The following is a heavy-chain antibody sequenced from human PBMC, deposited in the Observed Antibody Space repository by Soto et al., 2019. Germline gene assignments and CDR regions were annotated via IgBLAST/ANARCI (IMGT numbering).Heavy chain of an antibody. V-gene: IGHV1-3*01. Sequence: ASVKVSCKASGYTFTNYAMHWVRPAPGQRLEWMGWINAGNGNTKYSQRFQGRVTITRDTSAGTAYLELSSLRSEDTAVYYYARDRHEYQLLSLFDYWGPGTLVTVS. CDR2: INAGNGNT. D-gene: IGHD2-2*01. J-gene: IGHJ4*02. CDR3: ARDRHEYQLLSLFDY. CDR1: GYTFTNYA.